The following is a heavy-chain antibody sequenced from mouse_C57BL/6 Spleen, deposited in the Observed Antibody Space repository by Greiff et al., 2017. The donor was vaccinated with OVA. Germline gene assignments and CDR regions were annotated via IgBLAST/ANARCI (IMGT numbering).Heavy chain of an antibody. J-gene: IGHJ2*01. V-gene: IGHV1-52*01. CDR2: IDPSDSET. D-gene: IGHD1-1*01. Sequence: QVQLQQPGAELVRPGSSVKLSCKASGYTFTSYWMHWVKQRPIQGLEWIGNIDPSDSETHYNQKFKDKATLTVDKSSSTAYMQLSSLTSEDSAVYYGARGGYYGSSYVLDYWGQGTTLTVSS. CDR1: GYTFTSYW. CDR3: ARGGYYGSSYVLDY.